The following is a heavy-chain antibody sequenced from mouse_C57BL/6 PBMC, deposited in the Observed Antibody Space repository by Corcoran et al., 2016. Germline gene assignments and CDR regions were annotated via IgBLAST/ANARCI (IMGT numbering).Heavy chain of an antibody. J-gene: IGHJ2*01. V-gene: IGHV3-6*01. CDR1: GYSITSGYY. CDR2: ISYDGSN. Sequence: DVQLQESGPGLVKPSQSLSLTCSVTGYSITSGYYWNWIRQFPGNKLEWMGYISYDGSNNYNPSLKNRISITRDTSKNQFFLKLNSVTTEDTATYYCASGSSYVGYWGQGTTLTVSS. D-gene: IGHD1-1*01. CDR3: ASGSSYVGY.